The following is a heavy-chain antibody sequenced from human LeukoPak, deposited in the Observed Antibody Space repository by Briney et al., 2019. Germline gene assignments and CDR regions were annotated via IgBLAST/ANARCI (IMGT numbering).Heavy chain of an antibody. V-gene: IGHV3-74*01. CDR1: GFTCSNYW. D-gene: IGHD3-22*01. Sequence: GGSLRRSCAASGFTCSNYWMHWVRRAPGKGLVWVSRINSDGINTSYADSVKGRFTISRDNAKNTLNLQMNSLRAEDTAVCYCARDLGQYYDTSDNWFDPWGQGTLVTVSS. CDR3: ARDLGQYYDTSDNWFDP. J-gene: IGHJ5*02. CDR2: INSDGINT.